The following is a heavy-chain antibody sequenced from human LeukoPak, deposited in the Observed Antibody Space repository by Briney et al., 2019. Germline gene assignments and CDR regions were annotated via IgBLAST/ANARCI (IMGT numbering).Heavy chain of an antibody. CDR2: INLSGGST. CDR1: GYTFTDYY. J-gene: IGHJ4*02. D-gene: IGHD4/OR15-4a*01. V-gene: IGHV1-46*01. Sequence: ASVKVSCKAFGYTFTDYYMHWVRQAPGQGLEWLGIINLSGGSTHYPQKFQDRVTMTRDTSTSTVYMELSSLRSEDTAVYYCARDLDYGEKSEDYWGQGTLVTVSS. CDR3: ARDLDYGEKSEDY.